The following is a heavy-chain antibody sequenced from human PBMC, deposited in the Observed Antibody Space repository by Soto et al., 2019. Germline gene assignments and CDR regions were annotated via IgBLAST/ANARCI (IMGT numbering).Heavy chain of an antibody. D-gene: IGHD4-4*01. CDR3: ARVGNVTSYCSYYGMEV. CDR1: GGSISSSNW. V-gene: IGHV4-4*02. CDR2: IYHSGST. J-gene: IGHJ6*04. Sequence: QVQLQESGPGLVKPSGTLSLTCAVSGGSISSSNWWSWLRQPPGKRLVWIGEIYHSGSTNYNPSLKSRVTISVDKSKTQFSLELSSVTVEYTAVYYCARVGNVTSYCSYYGMEVWGKGTTVTVSS.